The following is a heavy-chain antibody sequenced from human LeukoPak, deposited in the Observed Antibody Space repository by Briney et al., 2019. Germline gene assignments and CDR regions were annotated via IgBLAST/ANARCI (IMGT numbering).Heavy chain of an antibody. V-gene: IGHV3-11*06. CDR3: AREVSWYYFDY. J-gene: IGHJ4*02. CDR2: ISSSSSYT. CDR1: GFTFSDYY. Sequence: GGSLRLSCAASGFTFSDYYMSWIRQAPGKGLEWVSYISSSSSYTNYADSVKGRFTISRDNAKNSLYLQMNSLRAEDAAVYYCAREVSWYYFDYWGQGTLVTVSS. D-gene: IGHD6-13*01.